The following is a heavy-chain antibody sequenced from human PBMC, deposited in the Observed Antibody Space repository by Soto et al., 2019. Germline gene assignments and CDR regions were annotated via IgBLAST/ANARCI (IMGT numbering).Heavy chain of an antibody. CDR1: GFTFSSYA. J-gene: IGHJ4*02. Sequence: EVQLLESGGGLVQPGGSLRLSCAASGFTFSSYAMSWVRQAPGKGLEWVSAISGSGGSTYYADSVKGRFTISRDNSKNSLYLQMNSLRAEDTAVYYCAKDQLKGLWSFLDYWGQGTLVTVSS. D-gene: IGHD5-18*01. CDR2: ISGSGGST. V-gene: IGHV3-23*01. CDR3: AKDQLKGLWSFLDY.